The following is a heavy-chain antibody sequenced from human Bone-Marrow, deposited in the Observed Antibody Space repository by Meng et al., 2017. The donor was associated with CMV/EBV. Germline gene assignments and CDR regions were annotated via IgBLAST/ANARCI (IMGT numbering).Heavy chain of an antibody. CDR1: GYTFTGYY. Sequence: ASVKVSCKASGYTFTGYYMHWVRQAPGQGLEWMGWINPNSGGTNYAQKFQGRVTMTRDTSISTAYMELSRLRSDDTAVYYCARENYVGTSPPGYWGQGPLVTVSS. V-gene: IGHV1-2*02. J-gene: IGHJ4*02. D-gene: IGHD4-23*01. CDR3: ARENYVGTSPPGY. CDR2: INPNSGGT.